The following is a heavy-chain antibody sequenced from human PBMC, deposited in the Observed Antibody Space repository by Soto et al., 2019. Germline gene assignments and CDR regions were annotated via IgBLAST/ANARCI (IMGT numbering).Heavy chain of an antibody. CDR3: ARPGIWDGWSLDY. V-gene: IGHV5-51*01. CDR1: GYSFTIYW. J-gene: IGHJ4*02. Sequence: GESLKISCKGSGYSFTIYWIGWVRQMPGKGLEWMGIIYPGDSDTRYSPSFQGQVTISADKSISTAYLQWSSLKASDTAMYYCARPGIWDGWSLDYWGQGTLVTVSS. D-gene: IGHD6-19*01. CDR2: IYPGDSDT.